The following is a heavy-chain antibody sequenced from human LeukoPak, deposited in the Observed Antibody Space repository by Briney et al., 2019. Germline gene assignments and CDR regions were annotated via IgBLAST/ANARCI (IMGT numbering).Heavy chain of an antibody. Sequence: GGSLRLSCVASGFTFSSYVMGWVRQAPGKGLEWVSDISGSGGSTYYADSVRGRFTISRDNSKNTLYLQMNSLRAGDTAVYYCAKDAKYCSSPSCFFDYWGQGTLVTVSS. CDR1: GFTFSSYV. V-gene: IGHV3-23*01. CDR2: ISGSGGST. D-gene: IGHD2-2*01. J-gene: IGHJ4*02. CDR3: AKDAKYCSSPSCFFDY.